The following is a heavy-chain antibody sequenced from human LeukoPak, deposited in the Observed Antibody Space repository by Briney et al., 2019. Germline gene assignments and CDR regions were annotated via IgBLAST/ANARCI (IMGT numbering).Heavy chain of an antibody. V-gene: IGHV4-59*01. Sequence: PSETLSLTCTVSSGSINSYYWTWIRQPPGKGLEWIGCIYYSGSANYHPPLKSRVTISVDTSKNQFSLELRSLTAEDSAVYYWATDQQPDYWGQGTLVTVAS. D-gene: IGHD6-13*01. CDR2: IYYSGSA. CDR3: ATDQQPDY. CDR1: SGSINSYY. J-gene: IGHJ1*01.